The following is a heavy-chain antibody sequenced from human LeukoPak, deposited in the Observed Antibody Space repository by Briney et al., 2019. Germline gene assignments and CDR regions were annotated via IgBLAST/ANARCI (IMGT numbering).Heavy chain of an antibody. CDR2: ISWDGGST. J-gene: IGHJ4*02. D-gene: IGHD5-24*01. V-gene: IGHV3-43*01. CDR3: AKDMRLGDGYNLSSDY. Sequence: GGSLRLSCAASGFTFDDYTMHWVRQAPGKGLEWVSLISWDGGSTYYADSVKGRFTISRDNSKNSLYLQMNSLRTEDTALYYCAKDMRLGDGYNLSSDYWGQGTLVTVSS. CDR1: GFTFDDYT.